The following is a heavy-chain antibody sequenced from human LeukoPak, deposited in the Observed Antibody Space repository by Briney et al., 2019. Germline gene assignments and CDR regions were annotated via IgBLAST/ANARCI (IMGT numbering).Heavy chain of an antibody. D-gene: IGHD6-25*01. V-gene: IGHV3-7*03. CDR1: GFMFSNYA. CDR3: AREAAPWYFDL. J-gene: IGHJ2*01. Sequence: GRSLRLSCVASGFMFSNYAMHWVRQAPGKGLEWVANIKQDGNEKYYVDSVKGRFTISRDNSKNTLYLQMNSLRAEDTAVYYCAREAAPWYFDLWGRGTLVTVSS. CDR2: IKQDGNEK.